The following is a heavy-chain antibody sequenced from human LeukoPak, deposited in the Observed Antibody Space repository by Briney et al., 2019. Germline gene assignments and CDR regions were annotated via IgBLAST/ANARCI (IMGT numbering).Heavy chain of an antibody. V-gene: IGHV3-66*03. CDR1: GLRVSVYY. Sequence: GGSLRLPCALSGLRVSVYYMSWVRQARRKGLECVGLIRDSGEAFYADFARGRFANSRDESENTLYLQMNSLRVEDTAVYFCARDRAANQDWVEFDPWGQGTPVIVSS. D-gene: IGHD3/OR15-3a*01. CDR3: ARDRAANQDWVEFDP. CDR2: IRDSGEA. J-gene: IGHJ5*02.